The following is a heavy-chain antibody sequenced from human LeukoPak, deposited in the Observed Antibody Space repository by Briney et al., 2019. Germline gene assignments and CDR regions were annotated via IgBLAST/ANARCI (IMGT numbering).Heavy chain of an antibody. V-gene: IGHV3-33*01. J-gene: IGHJ4*02. CDR1: GFTFSSYG. CDR3: AREGDRHLTFDY. D-gene: IGHD3-16*01. CDR2: IWYDGSNK. Sequence: GGSLRLSCAASGFTFSSYGMHWVRQAPGKGLEWVAVIWYDGSNKYYADSVSGRFTISRDNSDNTVYLQMNGLRLEDTAVYFCAREGDRHLTFDYWGRGTLVTVSS.